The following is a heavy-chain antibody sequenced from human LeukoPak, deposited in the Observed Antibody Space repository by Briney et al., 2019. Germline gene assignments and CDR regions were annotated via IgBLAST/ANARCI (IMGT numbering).Heavy chain of an antibody. J-gene: IGHJ4*02. CDR2: TYYRSKWFN. CDR1: RDSVSSNGVA. CDR3: ARGAWRSFDY. V-gene: IGHV6-1*01. Sequence: SQTLSLTCAISRDSVSSNGVAWNWIRQSPSRGLEWLGRTYYRSKWFNDYAVSVNSRITISPDISKNQFSLQLNSVTPEDTAVYFCARGAWRSFDYWGQGTLVTVTS.